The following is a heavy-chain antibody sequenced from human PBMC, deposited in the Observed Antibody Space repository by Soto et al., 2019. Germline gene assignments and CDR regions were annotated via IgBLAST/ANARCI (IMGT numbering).Heavy chain of an antibody. CDR1: GASMSMYY. V-gene: IGHV4-4*07. Sequence: SEPLSLTCSVSGASMSMYYWTWIRHPAGKGLEWIVRIYSSGGTHYNPSLKSRVTISLDTSKNQFSLKLSSVTAADTAVYYCARGLITMVRGVIPPMDVWGQGTTVTVSS. D-gene: IGHD3-10*01. J-gene: IGHJ6*02. CDR2: IYSSGGT. CDR3: ARGLITMVRGVIPPMDV.